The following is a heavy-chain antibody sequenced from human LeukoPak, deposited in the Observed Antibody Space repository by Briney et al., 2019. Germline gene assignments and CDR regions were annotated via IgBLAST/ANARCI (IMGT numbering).Heavy chain of an antibody. CDR2: INPSGGST. CDR3: ASSSGWYTDAFDI. V-gene: IGHV1-46*01. J-gene: IGHJ3*02. Sequence: GASVKVSCKASGYTFTSYYMHWVRQAPGQGLEWMGIINPSGGSTGYAQKFQGRVTMTRDTSTSTVYMELSSLRSEDTAVYYCASSSGWYTDAFDIWGQGTMVTVSS. CDR1: GYTFTSYY. D-gene: IGHD6-19*01.